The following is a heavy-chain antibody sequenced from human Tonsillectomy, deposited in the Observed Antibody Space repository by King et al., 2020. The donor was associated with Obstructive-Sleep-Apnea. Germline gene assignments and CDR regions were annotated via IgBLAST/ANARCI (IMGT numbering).Heavy chain of an antibody. CDR1: GFTFSSYA. Sequence: VQLVESGGGVVQPGRSLRLSSAASGFTFSSYAMHWVRQAPGKGLEWVAVISYDGSNKYYADSVKGRFTISRDNSKNTLYLQMNSLRAEDTAVYYCARDKDSNILTGYDFWGQGTMVTVSS. V-gene: IGHV3-30-3*01. J-gene: IGHJ3*01. D-gene: IGHD3-9*01. CDR3: ARDKDSNILTGYDF. CDR2: ISYDGSNK.